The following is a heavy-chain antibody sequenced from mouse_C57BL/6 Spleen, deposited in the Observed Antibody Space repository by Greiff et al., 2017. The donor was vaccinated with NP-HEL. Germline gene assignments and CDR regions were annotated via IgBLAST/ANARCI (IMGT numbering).Heavy chain of an antibody. D-gene: IGHD2-3*01. CDR3: ASWLLPAWFAY. Sequence: EVKLMESGAVLVKPGASVKLSCTASGFNIKDYYMHWVKQRTEQGLEWIGRIDPEDGETKYDPKFQGKATITADTSSNTAYLQLSSLTSEDTAVYYCASWLLPAWFAYWGQGTLVTVSA. CDR2: IDPEDGET. CDR1: GFNIKDYY. V-gene: IGHV14-2*01. J-gene: IGHJ3*01.